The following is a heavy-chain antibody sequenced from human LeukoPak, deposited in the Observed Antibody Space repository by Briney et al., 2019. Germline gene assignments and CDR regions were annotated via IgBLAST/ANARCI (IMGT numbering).Heavy chain of an antibody. CDR1: GFTFSNAW. Sequence: GSLRLSCAASGFTFSNAWMSWVRQAPGKGLEWVGRIKSKTDGGTTDYAAPVKGRFTISRDDSKNTLYLQMNSLRAEDTAVYYCARDPRPLVGDYGDVNDYWGQGTLVTVSS. J-gene: IGHJ4*02. CDR3: ARDPRPLVGDYGDVNDY. D-gene: IGHD4-17*01. V-gene: IGHV3-15*01. CDR2: IKSKTDGGTT.